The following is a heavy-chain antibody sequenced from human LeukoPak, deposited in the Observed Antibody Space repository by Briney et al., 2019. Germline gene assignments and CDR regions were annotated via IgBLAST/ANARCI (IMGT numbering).Heavy chain of an antibody. V-gene: IGHV3-21*01. Sequence: KPGGSLRLSCAASALTFSSYSMNWVRQAPGKGLEWVSSISSSSSYIYYADSVKGRFTISRDNAKNSLYLQMNSLRAEDTAVYYCARDSGGVVTELDQFDYWGQGTLVTVSS. D-gene: IGHD3-22*01. J-gene: IGHJ4*02. CDR2: ISSSSSYI. CDR1: ALTFSSYS. CDR3: ARDSGGVVTELDQFDY.